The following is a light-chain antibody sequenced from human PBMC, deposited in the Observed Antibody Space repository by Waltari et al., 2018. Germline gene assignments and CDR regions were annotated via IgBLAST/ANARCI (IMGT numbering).Light chain of an antibody. CDR3: QQYHSPPYT. V-gene: IGKV4-1*01. CDR1: QSVFYSSNNKNY. J-gene: IGKJ2*01. Sequence: DIVMTQSPDSLAVSLGERATINCKSSQSVFYSSNNKNYLAWYQHKPGQPPKLIIHWASTRESWVPDRFDGRGSGTDFTLTISSLQAEDVAVYYCQQYHSPPYTFGQGTRLEIK. CDR2: WAS.